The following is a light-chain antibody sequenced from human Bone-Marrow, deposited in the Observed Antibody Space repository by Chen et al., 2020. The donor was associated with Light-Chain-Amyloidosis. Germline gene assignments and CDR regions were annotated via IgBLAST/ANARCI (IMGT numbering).Light chain of an antibody. Sequence: DIRMTQSPSSLSASVGDRVTNTCRASQTIRTYLNWYQQKPEKAPTHLIYGASSLKSGVPSMCSGSGCGTDFTLNINSLQHEDVATYYRLQSYASPCTFGQGTKLEIK. J-gene: IGKJ2*02. CDR2: GAS. V-gene: IGKV1-39*01. CDR1: QTIRTY. CDR3: LQSYASPCT.